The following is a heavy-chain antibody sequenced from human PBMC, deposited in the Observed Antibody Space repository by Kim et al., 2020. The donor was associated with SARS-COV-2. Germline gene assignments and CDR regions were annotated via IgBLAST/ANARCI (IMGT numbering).Heavy chain of an antibody. J-gene: IGHJ4*02. D-gene: IGHD3-16*01. CDR3: AEGEQHYY. Sequence: SSYIYYADSVKGRFTISRDNAKNSLYLQMNSLRAEDTAVYYCAEGEQHYYWGQGTLVTVSS. V-gene: IGHV3-21*01. CDR2: SSYI.